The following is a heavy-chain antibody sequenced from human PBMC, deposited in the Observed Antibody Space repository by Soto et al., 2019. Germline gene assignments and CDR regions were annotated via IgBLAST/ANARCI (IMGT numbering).Heavy chain of an antibody. CDR2: IWYDGSNK. CDR3: ARVSVVYYDFWSGYYKDSYYYMDV. D-gene: IGHD3-3*01. J-gene: IGHJ6*03. V-gene: IGHV3-33*01. CDR1: GFTFSSYG. Sequence: GGSLRLSCAASGFTFSSYGMHWVRQAPGKGLEWVAVIWYDGSNKYYADSVKGRFTISRDNSKNKLYLQMNSLRAEDTAVYYCARVSVVYYDFWSGYYKDSYYYMDVWGKGTTVTVSS.